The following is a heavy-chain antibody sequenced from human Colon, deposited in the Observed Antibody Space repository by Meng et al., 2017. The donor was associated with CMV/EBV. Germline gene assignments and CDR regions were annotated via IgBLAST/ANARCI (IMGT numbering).Heavy chain of an antibody. CDR2: VNPDGSNT. J-gene: IGHJ4*02. CDR1: KFTFSNYD. V-gene: IGHV3-74*01. D-gene: IGHD3-16*01. CDR3: TCFTGGMGSPQ. Sequence: CAASKFTFSNYDIHWVRQAPGKGLVWVSRVNPDGSNTNYADSVKGRFTISRDNAKNTVYLQMNSLRAEDTAVYYCTCFTGGMGSPQWGQGTLVTVSS.